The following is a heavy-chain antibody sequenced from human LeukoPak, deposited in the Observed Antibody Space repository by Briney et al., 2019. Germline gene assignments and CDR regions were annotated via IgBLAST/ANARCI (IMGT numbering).Heavy chain of an antibody. V-gene: IGHV4-34*01. Sequence: SETLSLTCAVYGGSFSGYYWSWIRQPPGKGLEWIGEINHSGSTNYNPSLKSRVTISVDTSKNQFSLKLSSVTAADTAVYYCAGLNSGYPYYFDCWGQGTLVTVSS. J-gene: IGHJ4*02. CDR1: GGSFSGYY. CDR3: AGLNSGYPYYFDC. D-gene: IGHD3-22*01. CDR2: INHSGST.